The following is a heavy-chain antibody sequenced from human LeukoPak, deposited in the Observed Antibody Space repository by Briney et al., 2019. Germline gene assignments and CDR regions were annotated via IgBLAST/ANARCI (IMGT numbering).Heavy chain of an antibody. Sequence: GGSLRLSCAASGFTFSSYAMSWVRQAPGKGLEWVSTIYKEGNTFYADSVRGRFTLSRDNSKNTLYLQMNSLRAEDTAIYYCARESVTSGWYLYWGQGTLVTVSS. J-gene: IGHJ4*02. CDR1: GFTFSSYA. CDR3: ARESVTSGWYLY. CDR2: IYKEGNT. D-gene: IGHD6-19*01. V-gene: IGHV3-23*01.